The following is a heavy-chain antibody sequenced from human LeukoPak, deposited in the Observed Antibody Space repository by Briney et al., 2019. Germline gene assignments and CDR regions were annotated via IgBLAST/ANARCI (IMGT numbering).Heavy chain of an antibody. CDR3: VPRGASDSSFGMDV. D-gene: IGHD6-6*01. V-gene: IGHV1-69*05. Sequence: ASVKVSCKASGGTFSSYAISWVRQAPGQGLEWMGGIIPIFGTANYAQKFQGRVTMTRDTSTSTVYMELSSLRSEDTAIYYCVPRGASDSSFGMDVWGQGTTVTVSS. CDR1: GGTFSSYA. J-gene: IGHJ6*02. CDR2: IIPIFGTA.